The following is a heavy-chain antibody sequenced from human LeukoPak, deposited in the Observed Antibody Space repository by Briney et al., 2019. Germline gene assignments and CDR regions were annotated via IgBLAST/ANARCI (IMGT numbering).Heavy chain of an antibody. CDR1: ALTFCDFP. D-gene: IGHD1-14*01. V-gene: IGHV3-23*01. CDR3: ATTPLSRY. CDR2: TRESGATT. J-gene: IGHJ4*02. Sequence: PGVSLRLSCAASALTFCDFPMRWVRQAPGKGLQWVSSTRESGATTYYADSVKGRFTTARDNSKKLLYMQMNSLRGEDTAVYYCATTPLSRYRGQGTLVTVSS.